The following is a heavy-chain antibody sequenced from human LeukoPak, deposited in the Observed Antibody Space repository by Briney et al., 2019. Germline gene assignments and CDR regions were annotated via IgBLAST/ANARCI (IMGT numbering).Heavy chain of an antibody. CDR3: ARQGPPGYYDSSGYDAFDI. D-gene: IGHD3-22*01. J-gene: IGHJ3*02. CDR2: IYYSGST. CDR1: GGSISSYY. Sequence: SETLSLTCTVSGGSISSYYWSWIRQPPGKGLEWIGYIYYSGSTNYNPSLKRRVTISVDTSKNQFSLKLSSVTAADTAVYYCARQGPPGYYDSSGYDAFDIWGQGTMVTVSS. V-gene: IGHV4-59*01.